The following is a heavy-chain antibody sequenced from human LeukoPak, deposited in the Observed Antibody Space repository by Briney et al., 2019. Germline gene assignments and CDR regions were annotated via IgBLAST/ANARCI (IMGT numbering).Heavy chain of an antibody. D-gene: IGHD3-22*01. CDR2: IIPILGIA. J-gene: IGHJ1*01. CDR3: ASYYDSSGYSAEYFQH. Sequence: GASVKVSCKASGYTFTSYGISWVRQAPGQGLEWMGRIIPILGIANYAQKFQGRVTITADKSTSTAYMELSSLRSEDTAVYYCASYYDSSGYSAEYFQHWGQGTLVIVSS. CDR1: GYTFTSYG. V-gene: IGHV1-69*04.